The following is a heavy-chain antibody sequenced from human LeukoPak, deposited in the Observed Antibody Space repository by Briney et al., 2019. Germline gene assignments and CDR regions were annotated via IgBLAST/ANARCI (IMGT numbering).Heavy chain of an antibody. CDR3: AVGYCSSTSCYREYFQH. J-gene: IGHJ1*01. V-gene: IGHV4-34*01. CDR2: VSPGRYT. D-gene: IGHD2-2*02. CDR1: GVSFSGYY. Sequence: SETLSLACGVSGVSFSGYYWSWIRQSPGKGLEWIGEVSPGRYTRYNPSLKSRVTISVDTSKNQFSLKLRSVTAADTAVYYCAVGYCSSTSCYREYFQHWGQGTLVTVSS.